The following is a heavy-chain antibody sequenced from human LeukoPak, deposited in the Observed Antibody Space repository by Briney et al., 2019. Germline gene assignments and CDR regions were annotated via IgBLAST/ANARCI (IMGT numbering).Heavy chain of an antibody. Sequence: PGGSLRLSCAASGLTFSDYWMHWVRQAPGEGLVWVSRINRDASRPSYADSVKGRFTIYRDNAKNTLYLQMNSLRADDTALYYCARETRETGRGDHQTDAFDIWGQGTMVSVSS. CDR2: INRDASRP. V-gene: IGHV3-74*01. J-gene: IGHJ3*02. CDR1: GLTFSDYW. D-gene: IGHD2-21*01. CDR3: ARETRETGRGDHQTDAFDI.